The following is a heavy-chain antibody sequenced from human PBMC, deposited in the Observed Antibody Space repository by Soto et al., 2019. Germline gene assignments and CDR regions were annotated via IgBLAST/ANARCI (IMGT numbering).Heavy chain of an antibody. D-gene: IGHD6-13*01. CDR3: AKGADGSSWYHYYDY. CDR2: ISGSGGST. J-gene: IGHJ4*02. V-gene: IGHV3-23*01. Sequence: GGSLRLCCAASGFTFSSYAMSWVRQAPGKGLGWVSAISGSGGSTYYADSVKGRFTISRDNSKNTLYLQMNSLRAEDTAVYYCAKGADGSSWYHYYDYWGQGTLDTVSS. CDR1: GFTFSSYA.